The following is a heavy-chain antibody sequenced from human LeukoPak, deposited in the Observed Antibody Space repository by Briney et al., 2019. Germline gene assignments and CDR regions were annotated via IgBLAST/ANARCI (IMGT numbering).Heavy chain of an antibody. V-gene: IGHV4-34*01. CDR2: ISHSGST. CDR3: ATHLQGITYYYFDY. Sequence: TSETLPLTCAVYGGSFSGYYWSWIRQPPGKGLEWIGEISHSGSTHYNPSLKSRVTTSLDTSKNQFSLKLSSVTAADTTMYYCATHLQGITYYYFDYWGQGTLVTVSP. D-gene: IGHD1-14*01. CDR1: GGSFSGYY. J-gene: IGHJ4*02.